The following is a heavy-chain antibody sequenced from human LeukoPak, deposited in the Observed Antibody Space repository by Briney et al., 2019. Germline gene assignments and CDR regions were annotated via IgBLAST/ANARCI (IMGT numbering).Heavy chain of an antibody. CDR1: GFTFSSYG. D-gene: IGHD4-17*01. V-gene: IGHV3-33*01. J-gene: IGHJ4*02. CDR2: IWYDGSNK. CDR3: ARWGTTVTSWGRLVY. Sequence: GGSLRLSCAASGFTFSSYGMHWVRQAPGKGLEWVAVIWYDGSNKYYADSVKGRFTISRDNSKNTLYLQMNSLRAEDTAVYYCARWGTTVTSWGRLVYWGQGTLVTVSS.